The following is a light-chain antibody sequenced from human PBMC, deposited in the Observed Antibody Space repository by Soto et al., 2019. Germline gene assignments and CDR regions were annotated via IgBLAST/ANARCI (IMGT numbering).Light chain of an antibody. CDR1: QTISSW. Sequence: DIEMTQSPSTLSWSVGDRVTITCRASQTISSWFAWYQQKPGKAPTLLIYKASTFKSGVPSRFSASGSGTEFTLTISRLKHDDFATYDCQHYNSYSEAFGQGTKVDIK. CDR3: QHYNSYSEA. J-gene: IGKJ1*01. CDR2: KAS. V-gene: IGKV1-5*03.